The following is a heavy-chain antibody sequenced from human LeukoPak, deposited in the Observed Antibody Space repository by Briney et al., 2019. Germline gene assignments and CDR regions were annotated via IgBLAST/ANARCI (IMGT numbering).Heavy chain of an antibody. CDR3: ARDYTFDY. J-gene: IGHJ4*02. Sequence: ASVKVSCKASGYTFTGYYIYWVRQAPGQGLEWMGRINPNSGGTKYAQKFQGRVTMTRDTSISTAYMELSRLTSDDTAVYYCARDYTFDYWGQGTLATASS. CDR2: INPNSGGT. CDR1: GYTFTGYY. V-gene: IGHV1-2*06.